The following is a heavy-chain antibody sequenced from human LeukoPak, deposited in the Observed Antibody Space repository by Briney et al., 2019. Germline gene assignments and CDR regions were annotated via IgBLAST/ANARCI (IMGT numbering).Heavy chain of an antibody. Sequence: GGSLRLSCAASGFTFSKYWMHWVRQAPGKGPVWVSYINSDGSNTNYADSVKGRFTISRDNAKNTLYLQMNSLRAEDTALYYCARTGIAARPTVWFDPWGQGTLVTVSS. J-gene: IGHJ5*02. D-gene: IGHD6-6*01. CDR2: INSDGSNT. V-gene: IGHV3-74*01. CDR3: ARTGIAARPTVWFDP. CDR1: GFTFSKYW.